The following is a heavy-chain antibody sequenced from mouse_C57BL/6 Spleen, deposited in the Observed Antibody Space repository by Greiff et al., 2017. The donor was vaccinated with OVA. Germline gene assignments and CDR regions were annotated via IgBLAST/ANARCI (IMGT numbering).Heavy chain of an antibody. V-gene: IGHV5-4*01. D-gene: IGHD1-1*01. CDR1: GFTFSSYA. Sequence: EVHLVESGGGLVKPGGSLKLSCAASGFTFSSYAMSWVRQTPEKRLEWVATISDGGSYTYYPDNVKGRFTISRDNAKNNLYLQMSHLKSEDTAMYYCAREGFTTVPWFAYWGQGTLVTVSA. CDR3: AREGFTTVPWFAY. CDR2: ISDGGSYT. J-gene: IGHJ3*01.